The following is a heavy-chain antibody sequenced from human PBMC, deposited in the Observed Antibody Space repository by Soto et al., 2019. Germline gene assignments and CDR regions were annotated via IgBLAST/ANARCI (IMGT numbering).Heavy chain of an antibody. CDR1: GFTFSSCA. CDR3: ASSGELPYDYYNYGMDV. Sequence: QVQLVESGGGVVQPGRSLRLSCAASGFTFSSCAMHWVRQAPGKGLEWVAVISYDGRNKYYADSVKGRFTISRDNSKNTLYLQMNSLRAEDTAVYYCASSGELPYDYYNYGMDVWGQGTTVTVSS. D-gene: IGHD1-26*01. CDR2: ISYDGRNK. J-gene: IGHJ6*02. V-gene: IGHV3-30-3*01.